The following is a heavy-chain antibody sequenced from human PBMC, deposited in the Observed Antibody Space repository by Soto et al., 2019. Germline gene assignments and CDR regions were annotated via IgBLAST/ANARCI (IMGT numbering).Heavy chain of an antibody. J-gene: IGHJ4*02. CDR3: SRHRNFIDY. CDR2: ISTYNGHT. V-gene: IGHV1-18*01. Sequence: QDQLVQSGAEVKKPGASVKVSCKASGYTFNNYGITWVRQAPGQGLEWMGRISTYNGHTNYAQKLQGRVTMTTDTSPSTGYIELLSLRSDDKAVYYCSRHRNFIDYWGQGTLVTLSS. CDR1: GYTFNNYG.